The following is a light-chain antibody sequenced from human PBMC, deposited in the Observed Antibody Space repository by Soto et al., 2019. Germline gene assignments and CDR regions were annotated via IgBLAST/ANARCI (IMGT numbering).Light chain of an antibody. V-gene: IGKV4-1*01. CDR2: WAS. Sequence: DIVMTQSPDSLAVSLGERATINCKSSQSVLYRSNKNNYLTWLQQKPGQPPKVLIYWASTRESGVPERFSGSGSGTDFTLTISSLQAEDVAVYYCHQYYSSPYTFGQGTNLEIK. J-gene: IGKJ2*01. CDR3: HQYYSSPYT. CDR1: QSVLYRSNKNNY.